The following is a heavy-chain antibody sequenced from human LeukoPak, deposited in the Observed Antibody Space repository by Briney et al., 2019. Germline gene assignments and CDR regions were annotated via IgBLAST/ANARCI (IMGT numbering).Heavy chain of an antibody. CDR1: GGSISSSSYY. V-gene: IGHV4-39*01. D-gene: IGHD6-19*01. CDR2: IYYSGST. Sequence: SETLSLTCTVSGGSISSSSYYWGWIRQPPGKGLEWIGSIYYSGSTYYNPSLKSRVTISVDTSKNQFSLKLSSVTAADTAVYYCARRGYSSGPYFDYWGQGTLVTVSS. J-gene: IGHJ4*02. CDR3: ARRGYSSGPYFDY.